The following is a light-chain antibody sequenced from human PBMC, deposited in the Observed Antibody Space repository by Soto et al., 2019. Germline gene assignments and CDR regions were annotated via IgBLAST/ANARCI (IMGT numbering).Light chain of an antibody. CDR3: QQYGSSPRT. CDR2: DVS. Sequence: EIGLPQSPTTLSLSPGERATLSCRASQSVSSNFAWYQQRPAQAPRLLIYDVSTRATGIPDRFTDSGSGTNFTLTISRLEPEDFALYYCQQYGSSPRTFGPGTKVDIK. CDR1: QSVSSN. J-gene: IGKJ3*01. V-gene: IGKV3-20*01.